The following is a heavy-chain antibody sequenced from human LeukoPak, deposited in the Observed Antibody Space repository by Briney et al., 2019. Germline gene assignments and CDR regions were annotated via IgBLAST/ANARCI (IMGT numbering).Heavy chain of an antibody. CDR2: IYYSGST. CDR3: ARASVELELPPINWFDP. CDR1: GGSISSGGYY. D-gene: IGHD1-7*01. V-gene: IGHV4-31*03. J-gene: IGHJ5*02. Sequence: PSETLSLTCTVSGGSISSGGYYWSWIRQHPGKGLEWIGYIYYSGSTYYNPSLKSRVTISVDTSKNQFSLKLSSVTAADTAVYYCARASVELELPPINWFDPWGQGTLVTVPS.